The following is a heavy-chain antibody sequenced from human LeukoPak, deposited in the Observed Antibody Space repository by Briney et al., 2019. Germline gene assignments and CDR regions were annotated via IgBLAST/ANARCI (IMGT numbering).Heavy chain of an antibody. CDR1: GYSISSGYY. CDR3: ARVYNWNSSGLGAPRD. Sequence: SETLSLTCSVSGYSISSGYYWGWIRQPPGKGLEWIGSIYHSGSTYYNPSLKSRVTISVDTSKNQFSLKLSSVTAADTAVYYCARVYNWNSSGLGAPRDWGRGTLVTVSS. V-gene: IGHV4-38-2*02. D-gene: IGHD1-7*01. J-gene: IGHJ4*02. CDR2: IYHSGST.